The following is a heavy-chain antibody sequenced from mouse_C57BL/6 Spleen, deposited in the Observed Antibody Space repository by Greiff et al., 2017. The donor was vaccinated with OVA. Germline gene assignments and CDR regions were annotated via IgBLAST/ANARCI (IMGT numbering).Heavy chain of an antibody. CDR2: ISNLAYSI. J-gene: IGHJ4*01. D-gene: IGHD2-3*01. CDR1: GFTFSDYG. V-gene: IGHV5-15*01. Sequence: EVKLMESGGGLVQPGGSLKLSCAASGFTFSDYGMAWVRQAPRQGPEWVAFISNLAYSIYYADTVTGRFTISRENAKNTLYLEMSSLRSEDTAMYYCARHERLLPMDYWGQGTSVTVSS. CDR3: ARHERLLPMDY.